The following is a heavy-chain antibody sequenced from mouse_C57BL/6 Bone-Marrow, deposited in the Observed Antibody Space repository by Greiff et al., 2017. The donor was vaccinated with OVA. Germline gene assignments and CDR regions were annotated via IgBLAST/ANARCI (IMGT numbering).Heavy chain of an antibody. Sequence: VQLQQSGAELVRPGASVTLSCKASGYTFTDYEMHWVKQTPVHGLELIGAIDPETGGTAYNQKFKGKAILTADKSSSTAYMELRSLTSEDSAVYYCTRLLRYYYAMDYWGQGTSVTVSS. J-gene: IGHJ4*01. V-gene: IGHV1-15*01. CDR1: GYTFTDYE. CDR2: IDPETGGT. CDR3: TRLLRYYYAMDY. D-gene: IGHD1-1*01.